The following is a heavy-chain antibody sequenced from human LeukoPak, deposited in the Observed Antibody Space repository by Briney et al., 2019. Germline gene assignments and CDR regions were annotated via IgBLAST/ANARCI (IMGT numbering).Heavy chain of an antibody. Sequence: EGSLRLSXAASGFTFSSYEMNWVRQAPGKGLEWVSYISSSGSTIYYADSVKGRFTISRDNAKNSLYLQMNSLRAEDTAVYYCTRTTTVTTPGWYYWGQGTLVTVSS. CDR1: GFTFSSYE. J-gene: IGHJ4*02. D-gene: IGHD4-17*01. CDR3: TRTTTVTTPGWYY. CDR2: ISSSGSTI. V-gene: IGHV3-48*03.